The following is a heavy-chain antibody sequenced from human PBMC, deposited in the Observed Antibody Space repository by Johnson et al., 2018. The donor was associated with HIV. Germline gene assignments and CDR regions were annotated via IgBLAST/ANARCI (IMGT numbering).Heavy chain of an antibody. D-gene: IGHD3-16*01. Sequence: QVQLVESGGGVVQPGRSLRLSCAASGFTFSDYYMTWIRQAPGKGLEWVSYISSSGGTIYYADSVKGRFTISRDNAKNSLYLQMNSLRVEDTAVYYCARDGGRGDFDIWGQGTMVTVSS. J-gene: IGHJ3*02. CDR1: GFTFSDYY. CDR2: ISSSGGTI. CDR3: ARDGGRGDFDI. V-gene: IGHV3-11*04.